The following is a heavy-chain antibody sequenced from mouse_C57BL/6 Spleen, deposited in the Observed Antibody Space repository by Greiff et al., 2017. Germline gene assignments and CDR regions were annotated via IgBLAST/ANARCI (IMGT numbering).Heavy chain of an antibody. CDR1: GYTFTDYY. CDR2: INPYNGGT. J-gene: IGHJ2*01. D-gene: IGHD1-1*01. V-gene: IGHV1-19*01. Sequence: EVQLQQSGPVLVKPGASVKMSCKASGYTFTDYYMNWVKQSHGKSLEWIGVINPYNGGTSYNQKFKGKATLTVDKSSSTAYMELNSLTSEDSAVYYCARRIYYYGSSYDHYFDYWGQGTTLTVSS. CDR3: ARRIYYYGSSYDHYFDY.